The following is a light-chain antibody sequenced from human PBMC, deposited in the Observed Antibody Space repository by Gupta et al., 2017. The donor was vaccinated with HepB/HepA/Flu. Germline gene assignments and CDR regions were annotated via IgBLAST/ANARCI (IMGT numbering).Light chain of an antibody. Sequence: YELTQPPSVSVSPGQTASITCSGDKLGDKYACWYQQKPGQSPVLVIYQDSKRPSGIPERFSGSNSGNTATLTISGTQAMDEADYYCRAWDSSTVFGGGTKLTVL. CDR1: KLGDKY. CDR3: RAWDSSTV. J-gene: IGLJ2*01. V-gene: IGLV3-1*01. CDR2: QDS.